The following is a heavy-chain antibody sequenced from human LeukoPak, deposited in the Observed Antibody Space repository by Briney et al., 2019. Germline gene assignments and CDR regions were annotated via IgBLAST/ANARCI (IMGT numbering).Heavy chain of an antibody. V-gene: IGHV6-1*01. CDR1: GDSVSNNNAA. CDR2: TYYRTKWYY. J-gene: IGHJ1*01. Sequence: SQTLSLTRAISGDSVSNNNAAWNWIRQSPSRGLEWLGRTYYRTKWYYDYAVSVRSRVIVNADTSTNQVSLQLNSVSPEDTAVYYCARGASGMTVALFKHWGQGTLVTVSS. D-gene: IGHD6-19*01. CDR3: ARGASGMTVALFKH.